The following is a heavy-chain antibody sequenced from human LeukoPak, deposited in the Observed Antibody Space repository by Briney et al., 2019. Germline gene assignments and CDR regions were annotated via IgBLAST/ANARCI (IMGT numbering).Heavy chain of an antibody. J-gene: IGHJ4*02. V-gene: IGHV4-30-2*01. CDR3: AREYCSATNCPPGD. CDR1: GDSISSGGYY. Sequence: SENLSLTCTVSGDSISSGGYYWSWIRQPPGKGLEWIAYIYHSGSTSYNPSLKSRVTISVDRSKNQFSLKLSSVTAADTAVYYCAREYCSATNCPPGDWGQGTLVTVSS. D-gene: IGHD2-15*01. CDR2: IYHSGST.